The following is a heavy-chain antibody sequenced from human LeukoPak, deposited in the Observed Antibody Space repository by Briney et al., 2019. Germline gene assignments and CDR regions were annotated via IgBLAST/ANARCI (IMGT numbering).Heavy chain of an antibody. CDR1: GFTFSNYA. J-gene: IGHJ4*02. CDR3: AKDGSSSPYYFDY. CDR2: ISAGSGAT. V-gene: IGHV3-23*01. D-gene: IGHD6-6*01. Sequence: PGGSLRLSCAASGFTFSNYAMSWVRQAPGKGLEWVSAISAGSGATYYADSVKGRFTISRDNSKNTLFLQMNSLTAEDTAVYYCAKDGSSSPYYFDYWGQGTLVTVSS.